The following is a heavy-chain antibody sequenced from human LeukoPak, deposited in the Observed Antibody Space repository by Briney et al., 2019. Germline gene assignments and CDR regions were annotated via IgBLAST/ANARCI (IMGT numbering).Heavy chain of an antibody. J-gene: IGHJ5*02. CDR3: ARGGSRYCSSTSCPNWFDP. D-gene: IGHD2-2*01. CDR2: IYPGDSDT. CDR1: GYSFTSYW. V-gene: IGHV5-51*01. Sequence: GESLKISCKGSGYSFTSYWIGWVRQMPGKGLEWMGIIYPGDSDTRYSPSFQGQVTISADKSISTAYLQWRSLKASDTAMYYCARGGSRYCSSTSCPNWFDPWGRGTLVTVSS.